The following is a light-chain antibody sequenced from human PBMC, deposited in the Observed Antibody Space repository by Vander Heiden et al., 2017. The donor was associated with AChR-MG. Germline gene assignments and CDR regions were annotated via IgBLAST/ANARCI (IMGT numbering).Light chain of an antibody. CDR1: QSVSSS. J-gene: IGKJ1*01. Sequence: EIVLPQSPDTLSLSPGERATLSCRASQSVSSSFAWSPQKPAQAPRLLIYDASNRANGSPARFSGSGSGTDFTLTTSSLEPEDFAVYYCQQRSNWPWTFGQRTKVEVK. V-gene: IGKV3-11*01. CDR3: QQRSNWPWT. CDR2: DAS.